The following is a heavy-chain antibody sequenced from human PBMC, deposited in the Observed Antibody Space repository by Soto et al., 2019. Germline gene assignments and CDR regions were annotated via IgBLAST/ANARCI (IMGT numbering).Heavy chain of an antibody. V-gene: IGHV3-33*01. CDR2: IWYDGSNK. J-gene: IGHJ6*02. Sequence: QVQLVESGGGVVQPGRSLRLSCAASGFTFSSYGMHWVRQAPGKGLEWVAVIWYDGSNKYYADSVKGRFTISRDNSKDTLNLQMNSLRAEDTAVYYCATSRAYSSSWWTSNYGMDVWGQGTTVTVSS. D-gene: IGHD6-13*01. CDR3: ATSRAYSSSWWTSNYGMDV. CDR1: GFTFSSYG.